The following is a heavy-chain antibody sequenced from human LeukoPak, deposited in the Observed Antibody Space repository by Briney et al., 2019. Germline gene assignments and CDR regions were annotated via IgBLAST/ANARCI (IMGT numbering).Heavy chain of an antibody. J-gene: IGHJ4*02. D-gene: IGHD3-10*01. CDR1: GGSISSSGYC. V-gene: IGHV4-39*01. CDR2: IYYAGTS. Sequence: SGTLSLTCTVSGGSISSSGYCWTWLRQPPGKGLDWIGMIYYAGTSYAGPSLNSRVTISVNTSQNQFSLMLTSVTAADTAVYYCARHLRGSSNLKQWGQGTLATV. CDR3: ARHLRGSSNLKQ.